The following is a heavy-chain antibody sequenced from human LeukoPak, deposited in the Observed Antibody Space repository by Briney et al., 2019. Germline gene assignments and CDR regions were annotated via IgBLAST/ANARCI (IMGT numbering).Heavy chain of an antibody. CDR2: ISWEGQTT. CDR1: GFTFHDYA. D-gene: IGHD3-10*01. Sequence: GGSLRLSCAASGFTFHDYAMHWVRQAPGKGLEWVALISWEGQTTYYADSVRGRFTISRDNSKNSLYLQMNSLRTEDTAFYYCTKVTEYGSATNSFDLWGQGTLVSVSS. J-gene: IGHJ4*02. CDR3: TKVTEYGSATNSFDL. V-gene: IGHV3-43*01.